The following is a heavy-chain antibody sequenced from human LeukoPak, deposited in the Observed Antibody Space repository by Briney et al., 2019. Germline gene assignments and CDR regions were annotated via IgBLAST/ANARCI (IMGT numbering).Heavy chain of an antibody. CDR3: ARGGYYFYYGMDV. CDR2: IYYSGST. J-gene: IGHJ6*04. V-gene: IGHV4-31*03. Sequence: SQTLPLTCTVSGGSISSGGYYWSWIRQYPGKGLEWIGYIYYSGSTYYNPSLKSRVTISVDTSKNQFSLKLSSVTAADTAVYYCARGGYYFYYGMDVWGKGTTVTVSS. CDR1: GGSISSGGYY.